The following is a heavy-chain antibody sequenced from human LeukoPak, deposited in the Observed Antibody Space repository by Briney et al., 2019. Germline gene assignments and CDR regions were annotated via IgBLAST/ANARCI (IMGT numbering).Heavy chain of an antibody. CDR2: INSDRSTT. J-gene: IGHJ4*02. Sequence: GGSLRLSCAASGFTFSSYWMHWVRQAPGKGLVWVSRINSDRSTTTYADSVKGRFTISRDNAKNTLYLQMNSLRAEDTAVYYCVRGLLGDFDYWGQGTLVTVSS. D-gene: IGHD1-26*01. V-gene: IGHV3-74*01. CDR3: VRGLLGDFDY. CDR1: GFTFSSYW.